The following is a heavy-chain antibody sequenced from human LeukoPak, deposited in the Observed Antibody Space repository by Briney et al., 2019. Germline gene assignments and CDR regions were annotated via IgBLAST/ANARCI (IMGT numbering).Heavy chain of an antibody. J-gene: IGHJ6*02. CDR1: GGSFSGYY. CDR3: ARGTLGGYSSSWYLPDSARSGMDV. D-gene: IGHD6-13*01. Sequence: SETLSLTCAVYGGSFSGYYWSWIRQPPGKGLEWIGEINHSGSTNYNPSLKSRVTISVDTSKNQFSLKLSSVTAADTAVYYCARGTLGGYSSSWYLPDSARSGMDVWGQGTTVTVSS. V-gene: IGHV4-34*01. CDR2: INHSGST.